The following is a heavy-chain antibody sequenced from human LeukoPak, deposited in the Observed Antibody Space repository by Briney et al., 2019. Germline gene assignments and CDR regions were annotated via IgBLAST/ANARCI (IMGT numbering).Heavy chain of an antibody. V-gene: IGHV3-23*03. J-gene: IGHJ4*02. Sequence: GGSLRLSCAASGFTFNYYGMSWVRQAPGEGLEWVSVISNDGRITYYTDSVKGRFTISRDNSKNTLYLQMNSLRAEDTAIYCCAKEYTGTFSPFPSYFDNWGQGTLVTVSS. CDR1: GFTFNYYG. D-gene: IGHD1-26*01. CDR3: AKEYTGTFSPFPSYFDN. CDR2: ISNDGRIT.